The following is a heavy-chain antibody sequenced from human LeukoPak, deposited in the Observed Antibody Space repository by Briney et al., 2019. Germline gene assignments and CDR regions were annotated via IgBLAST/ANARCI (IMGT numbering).Heavy chain of an antibody. Sequence: SETPSLTCTVSGASISNYFWTWIRQSPGKGLEWIGDISYSGSTTYNPSLKSRVTVSIDTSKNQFSLKLSPVTAADTATYFCARVEDPRGGPCSDGSCYSFYFDHWGQGTLVTVSS. D-gene: IGHD2-15*01. CDR3: ARVEDPRGGPCSDGSCYSFYFDH. V-gene: IGHV4-59*01. CDR2: ISYSGST. CDR1: GASISNYF. J-gene: IGHJ4*02.